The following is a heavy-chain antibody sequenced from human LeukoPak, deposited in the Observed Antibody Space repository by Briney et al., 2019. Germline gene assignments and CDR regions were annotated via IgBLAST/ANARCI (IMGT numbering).Heavy chain of an antibody. V-gene: IGHV4-4*02. CDR2: IYHSGST. CDR3: ARVSFGYSYGYAPYFDY. D-gene: IGHD5-18*01. CDR1: GGSISCSNW. Sequence: PSETLSLTCAVSGGSISCSNWWSWVRQPPGKGLEWIGEIYHSGSTNYKPSLKSRVTISVDKSKNQFSLKLSSVTAADTAVYYCARVSFGYSYGYAPYFDYWGQGTLVTVSS. J-gene: IGHJ4*02.